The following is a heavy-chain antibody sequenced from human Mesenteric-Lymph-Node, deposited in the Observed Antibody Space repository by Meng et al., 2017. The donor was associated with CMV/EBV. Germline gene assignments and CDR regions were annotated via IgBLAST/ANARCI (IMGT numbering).Heavy chain of an antibody. CDR3: AKALYYDFWSPFDY. CDR1: GFTFSSYG. V-gene: IGHV3-33*06. CDR2: IWYDGSNK. Sequence: GGSLRLSCAASGFTFSSYGMHWVRQAPGKGLEWVAVIWYDGSNKYYADSVKGRFTISRDNSKNTLYLQMNSLRAEDTAVYYCAKALYYDFWSPFDYWGQGTLVTVSS. D-gene: IGHD3-3*01. J-gene: IGHJ4*02.